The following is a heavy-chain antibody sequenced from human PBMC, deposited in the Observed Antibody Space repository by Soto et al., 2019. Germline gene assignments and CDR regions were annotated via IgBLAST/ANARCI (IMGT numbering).Heavy chain of an antibody. CDR3: ARRDIQGPIDC. Sequence: SETLSLTCTVSGGSISSYYWSWIRQPPGKGLEWIGYIYYSGSTNYNPSLKSRVTISVDTSKNQFSLKLTSVPAVDTAVYDCARRDIQGPIDCWGQGTLVTVSS. CDR2: IYYSGST. CDR1: GGSISSYY. V-gene: IGHV4-59*12. J-gene: IGHJ4*02.